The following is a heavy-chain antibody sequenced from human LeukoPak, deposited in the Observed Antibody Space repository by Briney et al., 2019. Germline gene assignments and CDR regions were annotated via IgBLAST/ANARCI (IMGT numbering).Heavy chain of an antibody. V-gene: IGHV4-61*05. CDR2: IYTSGST. CDR1: GGSISSSSYY. D-gene: IGHD3-10*01. CDR3: ARQIGELHARYYYYYMDV. J-gene: IGHJ6*03. Sequence: SETLSLTCTVSGGSISSSSYYWGWIRQPPGKGLEWIGYIYTSGSTNCNPSLKSRVTISVDTSKNQFSLKLSSVTAADTAVYYCARQIGELHARYYYYYMDVWGKGTTVTVSS.